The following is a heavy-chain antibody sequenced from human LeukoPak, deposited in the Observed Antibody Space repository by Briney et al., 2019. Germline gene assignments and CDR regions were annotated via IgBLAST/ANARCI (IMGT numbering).Heavy chain of an antibody. Sequence: GGSLRLSCAASGFTFDDYAMHWVRQAPGKGLEWVSGISWNSGSIGYADSVKGRFTISRDNSKNTLYLQMNSLRAEDTAVYYCANPPTVTSFDHWGQGTLVTVSS. CDR1: GFTFDDYA. D-gene: IGHD4-11*01. CDR2: ISWNSGSI. J-gene: IGHJ4*02. V-gene: IGHV3-9*01. CDR3: ANPPTVTSFDH.